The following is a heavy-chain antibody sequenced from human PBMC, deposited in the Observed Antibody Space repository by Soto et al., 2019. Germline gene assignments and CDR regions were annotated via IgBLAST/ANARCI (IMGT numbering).Heavy chain of an antibody. J-gene: IGHJ5*02. Sequence: GGSLRLSCVASGFTFTTYWMSWVRQAPGKGLEWVANIRQDGGAQYYVDSVKGRFTISRDNAKNSVYLQMDSLRVEDTAVYYCVRGGHGSGSYLGSSWGQGSLVTVSS. CDR1: GFTFTTYW. V-gene: IGHV3-7*03. CDR3: VRGGHGSGSYLGSS. CDR2: IRQDGGAQ. D-gene: IGHD3-10*01.